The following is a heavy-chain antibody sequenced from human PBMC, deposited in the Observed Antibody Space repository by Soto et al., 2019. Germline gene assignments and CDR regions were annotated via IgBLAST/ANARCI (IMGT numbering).Heavy chain of an antibody. V-gene: IGHV4-31*03. D-gene: IGHD6-6*01. J-gene: IGHJ4*02. Sequence: TLSLTCTVSGGSISSGGYYWSWIRQHPGKGLEWIGYIYYSGSTYYNPSLKSRVTISVDTSKNQFSLKLSSVTAADTAVYYCARDLVGIEARPARLFDYWGQGTLVTVSS. CDR1: GGSISSGGYY. CDR2: IYYSGST. CDR3: ARDLVGIEARPARLFDY.